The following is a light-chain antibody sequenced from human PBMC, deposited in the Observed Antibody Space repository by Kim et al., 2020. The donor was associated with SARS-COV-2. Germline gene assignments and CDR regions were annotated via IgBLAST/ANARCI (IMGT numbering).Light chain of an antibody. J-gene: IGKJ2*01. CDR2: GAH. CDR3: QQYYSNPYT. CDR1: QGIGNY. V-gene: IGKV1-16*01. Sequence: SASVGDRVTITCRTSQGIGNYLDWFQHRRGKAPKSLIFGAHKLHSGVPSRFSGSGSDTEFTLTISSLQPEDSATYFCQQYYSNPYTFGQGTKLEI.